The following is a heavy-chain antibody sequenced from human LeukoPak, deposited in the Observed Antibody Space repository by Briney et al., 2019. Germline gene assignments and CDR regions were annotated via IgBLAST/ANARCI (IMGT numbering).Heavy chain of an antibody. D-gene: IGHD6-25*01. V-gene: IGHV3-30*14. CDR3: ASDGRAGAFDI. CDR2: ISYDGSNK. Sequence: GGSLRLSCAASGFTFSSYAMHWVRQAPGKGREWVADISYDGSNKYYADSAKGRFTISRDNSKHTLYLQMGGLRTEEIAVYYCASDGRAGAFDIWGQGTMVTVSS. J-gene: IGHJ3*02. CDR1: GFTFSSYA.